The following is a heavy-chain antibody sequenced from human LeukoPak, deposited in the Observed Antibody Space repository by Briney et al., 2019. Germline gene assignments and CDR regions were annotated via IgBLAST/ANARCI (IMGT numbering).Heavy chain of an antibody. J-gene: IGHJ4*02. CDR2: IKQDGSEK. Sequence: QSGGSLRLSCAASGFTFSSYGMHWVRQAPGKGLEWVANIKQDGSEKYYVDSVKGRFTISRDNAKNSLYLQMNSLRAEDTAVYYCARLIVLGRMFDYWGQGTLVTVSS. CDR1: GFTFSSYG. D-gene: IGHD2-8*01. CDR3: ARLIVLGRMFDY. V-gene: IGHV3-7*03.